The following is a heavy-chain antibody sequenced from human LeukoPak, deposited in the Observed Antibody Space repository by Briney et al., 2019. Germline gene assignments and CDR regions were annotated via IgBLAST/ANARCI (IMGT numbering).Heavy chain of an antibody. Sequence: SSVKVSCKESGYTFTDYYMHWVRQASAQGLEWMGWMDRNSGGISYAQKFQGRVGMARDTSISTAYMELSRLRSDDSAVYYFASRLMTTVTPGDYWGQGTLVTVSS. J-gene: IGHJ4*02. CDR2: MDRNSGGI. CDR1: GYTFTDYY. CDR3: ASRLMTTVTPGDY. V-gene: IGHV1-2*02. D-gene: IGHD4-17*01.